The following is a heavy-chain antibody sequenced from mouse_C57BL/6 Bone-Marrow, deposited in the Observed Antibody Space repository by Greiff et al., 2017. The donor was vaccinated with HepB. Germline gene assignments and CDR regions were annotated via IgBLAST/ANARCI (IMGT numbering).Heavy chain of an antibody. J-gene: IGHJ2*01. V-gene: IGHV6-3*01. CDR2: IRLKSDNYAT. CDR3: TGGKPLFDY. CDR1: GFTFSNYW. Sequence: DVKLQESGGGLVQPGGSMKLSCVASGFTFSNYWMNWVRQSPEKGLEWVAQIRLKSDNYATHYAESVKGRFTISRDDSKSSVYLQMNNLRAEDTGIYYCTGGKPLFDYWGQGTTLTVSS.